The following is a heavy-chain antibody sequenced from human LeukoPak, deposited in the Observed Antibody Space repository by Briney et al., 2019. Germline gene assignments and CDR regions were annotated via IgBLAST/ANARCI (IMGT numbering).Heavy chain of an antibody. CDR3: ARVGGAYYYYYGMDV. V-gene: IGHV3-66*01. CDR2: IYSGGST. Sequence: GGSLRLSCAASGFTVSSNYMSWVRQAPGKGLEWVSVIYSGGSTYYADSVKGRFTISRDNSKNTLYLQMNSLRAEDTAVYYCARVGGAYYYYYGMDVWGQGTTVTVSS. CDR1: GFTVSSNY. J-gene: IGHJ6*02.